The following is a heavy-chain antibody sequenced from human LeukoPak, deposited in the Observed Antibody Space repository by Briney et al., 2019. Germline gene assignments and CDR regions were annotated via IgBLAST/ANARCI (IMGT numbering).Heavy chain of an antibody. J-gene: IGHJ4*02. V-gene: IGHV3-21*06. CDR3: ATETNGRHYDY. Sequence: GGSLRLSCTASGLTFSTSGFNRVRQAPGKGPEWVASIGPTGSDRYHADSIKGRFTISRDNANNFLYLQMNSLRAEDTAVYYCATETNGRHYDYWGQGTLLTVSS. CDR2: IGPTGSDR. CDR1: GLTFSTSG. D-gene: IGHD1-14*01.